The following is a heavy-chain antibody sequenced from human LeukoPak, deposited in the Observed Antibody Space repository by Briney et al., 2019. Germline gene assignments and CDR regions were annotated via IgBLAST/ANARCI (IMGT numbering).Heavy chain of an antibody. CDR3: ERDGWLVGATRGGAFDI. Sequence: GGSLRLSCAASGFTFSSYAMHWVRQAPGKGLEWVAVISYDGSNKYYADSVKGRFTISRDNSKNTLYLQMNSLRAEDTAVYYCERDGWLVGATRGGAFDIWGQGTMVTVSS. J-gene: IGHJ3*02. CDR1: GFTFSSYA. CDR2: ISYDGSNK. V-gene: IGHV3-30-3*01. D-gene: IGHD1-26*01.